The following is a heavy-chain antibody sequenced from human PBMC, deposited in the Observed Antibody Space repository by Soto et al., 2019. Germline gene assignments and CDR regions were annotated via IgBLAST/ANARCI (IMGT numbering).Heavy chain of an antibody. CDR1: GFSLSTSVVG. D-gene: IGHD3-3*01. V-gene: IGHV2-5*02. Sequence: SGPTLVNPTQTLTLTCTFSGFSLSTSVVGVGWIRQPPGKALEWLALIYWDDDKRYSPSLKSRLTITKDTSKNQVVLTMTNMDPVDTATYYCAHSQQYYDFWSGYPGPHYGMDVWGQGTTVTVSS. CDR2: IYWDDDK. CDR3: AHSQQYYDFWSGYPGPHYGMDV. J-gene: IGHJ6*02.